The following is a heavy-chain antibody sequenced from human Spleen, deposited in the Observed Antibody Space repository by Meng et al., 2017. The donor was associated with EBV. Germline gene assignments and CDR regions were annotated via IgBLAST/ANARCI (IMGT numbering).Heavy chain of an antibody. J-gene: IGHJ4*02. CDR2: IYYTEST. D-gene: IGHD1-1*01. V-gene: IGHV4-30-4*01. CDR3: ARTNWSAPYNFDD. CDR1: GGSIIRDGYY. Sequence: QLQESGPGLGKPSQTRSLTCVVSGGSIIRDGYYCSWIRQSPGKGLEWIGYIYYTESTYYNPSLKSRVAISVDTSKNQFSLNLRSVTAADTALYYCARTNWSAPYNFDDWGQGTLVTVSS.